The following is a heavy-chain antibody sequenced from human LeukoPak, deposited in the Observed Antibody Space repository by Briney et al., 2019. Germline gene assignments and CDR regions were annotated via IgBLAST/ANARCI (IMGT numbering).Heavy chain of an antibody. V-gene: IGHV4-39*07. J-gene: IGHJ6*03. CDR2: IYHSGST. D-gene: IGHD6-13*01. CDR1: GGSISSRSYY. CDR3: ARDSSSWYYYPYYYYYMDV. Sequence: SETLSLTCTVSGGSISSRSYYWGWIRQPPGKGLEWIGSIYHSGSTNYNPSLKSRVTISVDKSKNQFSLKLSSVTAADTAVYYCARDSSSWYYYPYYYYYMDVWGKGTTVTVSS.